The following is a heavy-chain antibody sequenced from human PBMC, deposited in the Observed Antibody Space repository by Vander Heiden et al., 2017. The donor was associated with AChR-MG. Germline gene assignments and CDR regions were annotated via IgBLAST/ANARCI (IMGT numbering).Heavy chain of an antibody. D-gene: IGHD3-10*01. V-gene: IGHV3-15*01. J-gene: IGHJ6*02. Sequence: EVQLVESGDAWLRLGGSLGLAWEPPESPFRNAGMSWVRQAQGKGLEWVGRIKSKTDGGTSDYAAPVKGRFTISRDDSKNTLYRQMNSLKTEDTAVYYCTTAMAYYYYGMDVWGQGTTGTVAS. CDR1: ESPFRNAG. CDR2: IKSKTDGGTS. CDR3: TTAMAYYYYGMDV.